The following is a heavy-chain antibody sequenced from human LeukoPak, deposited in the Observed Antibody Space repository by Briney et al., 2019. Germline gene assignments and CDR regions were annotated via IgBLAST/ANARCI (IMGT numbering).Heavy chain of an antibody. D-gene: IGHD3-22*01. CDR3: ARIRPPYYYDSSGDAFDI. CDR2: IDWDDDK. CDR1: GFSLSTSGMC. V-gene: IGHV2-70*11. J-gene: IGHJ3*02. Sequence: ESGPTLVKPTQTPTLTCTFSGFSLSTSGMCVSWIRQPPGKALEWLARIDWDDDKYYSTSLKTRLTISKDTSKNQVVLTMTNMDPVDTATYYCARIRPPYYYDSSGDAFDIWGQGTMVTVSS.